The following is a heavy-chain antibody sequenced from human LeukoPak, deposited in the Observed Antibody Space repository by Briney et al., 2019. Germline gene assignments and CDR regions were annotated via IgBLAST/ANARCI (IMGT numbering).Heavy chain of an antibody. Sequence: GGSLRLSWAASGFTFDDYAMHWVRQVPEKGLEWVSGISWNSGSIGYADSVKGRFTISRDNAKNSLYLQMNSLRAEDTALYYCAKDIAARRFYYYYGMDVWGQGTTVTVSS. V-gene: IGHV3-9*01. CDR1: GFTFDDYA. CDR3: AKDIAARRFYYYYGMDV. CDR2: ISWNSGSI. J-gene: IGHJ6*02. D-gene: IGHD6-6*01.